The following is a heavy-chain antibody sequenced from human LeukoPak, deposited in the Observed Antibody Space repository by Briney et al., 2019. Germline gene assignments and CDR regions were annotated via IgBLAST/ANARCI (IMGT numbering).Heavy chain of an antibody. V-gene: IGHV4-59*01. D-gene: IGHD2-15*01. CDR2: IYYSGST. CDR3: ARGVVVAATQHYYYGMDV. J-gene: IGHJ6*02. CDR1: GGSISSYY. Sequence: SETLSLTCTVSGGSISSYYWSWIRQPPGKGLEWIGYIYYSGSTNYNPSLKSRVTISVDTSKNQFSLKLSSVTAADTAVYYCARGVVVAATQHYYYGMDVWSQGTTVTVSS.